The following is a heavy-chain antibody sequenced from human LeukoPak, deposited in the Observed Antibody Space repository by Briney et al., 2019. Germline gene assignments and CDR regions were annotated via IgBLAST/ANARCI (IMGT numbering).Heavy chain of an antibody. CDR3: AKDGDYEAGFNWFDP. Sequence: PGRSLRLSCAASGFTFVDYAMHWVRQAPGKGLEWVSGISWNSGSIGYAESVKGRFTISRDNAKNSLYLQMNSLRAEDTALYYCAKDGDYEAGFNWFDPWGQGTLVTVSS. J-gene: IGHJ5*02. V-gene: IGHV3-9*01. D-gene: IGHD4-17*01. CDR2: ISWNSGSI. CDR1: GFTFVDYA.